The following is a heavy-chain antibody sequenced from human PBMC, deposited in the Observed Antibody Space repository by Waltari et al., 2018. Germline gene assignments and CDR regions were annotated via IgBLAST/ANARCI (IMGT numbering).Heavy chain of an antibody. Sequence: VQLVESGGGLVQPGGSLRLSCDVSGFMFSSYWMTWVRQGPGKGLEWVANINHDGSEKYYVDSVKGRFTISRDNTKSSLFLQMNSLRAEDTAVYYCATYRWLGYWGQGSLVTVSS. CDR3: ATYRWLGY. V-gene: IGHV3-7*03. J-gene: IGHJ4*02. CDR1: GFMFSSYW. D-gene: IGHD3-10*01. CDR2: INHDGSEK.